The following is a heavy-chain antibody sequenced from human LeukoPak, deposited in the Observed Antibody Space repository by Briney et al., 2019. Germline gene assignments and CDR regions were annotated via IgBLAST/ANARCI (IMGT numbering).Heavy chain of an antibody. CDR1: GFTFSSYG. Sequence: PGGSLRLSCAASGFTFSSYGMHWVRQAPGKGLEWVAVISYDGSNKYYADSVKGRFTISRDNSKNTLCLQMNSLRAEDTAVYYCAKDHYYDSSGYFDYWGQGTLVTVSS. V-gene: IGHV3-30*18. D-gene: IGHD3-22*01. CDR2: ISYDGSNK. J-gene: IGHJ4*02. CDR3: AKDHYYDSSGYFDY.